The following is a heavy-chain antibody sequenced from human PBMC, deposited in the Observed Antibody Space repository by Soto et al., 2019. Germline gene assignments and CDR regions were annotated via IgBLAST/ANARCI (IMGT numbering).Heavy chain of an antibody. J-gene: IGHJ6*02. V-gene: IGHV1-69*01. Sequence: QVLLVQSGPEVKKPGSSVMVSCKASGGTFNNYAINWVRQAPGKGLEWMGGSIPTFGTGHHAQKFQGRVTITADASTTTAYMELNSLRSEDTAIYYCASFDGTLVRGGRSSPYEMDVWGQGTTVIVSS. CDR2: SIPTFGTG. CDR1: GGTFNNYA. D-gene: IGHD3-10*01. CDR3: ASFDGTLVRGGRSSPYEMDV.